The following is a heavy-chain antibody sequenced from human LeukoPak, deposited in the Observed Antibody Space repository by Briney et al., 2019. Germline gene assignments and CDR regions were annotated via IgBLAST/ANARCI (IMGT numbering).Heavy chain of an antibody. CDR2: INAGNGNT. J-gene: IGHJ4*02. V-gene: IGHV1-3*01. D-gene: IGHD6-13*01. Sequence: ASVKVSCKASGYTFTSYAMHWVRQAPGQRLEWMGWINAGNGNTKYSQKFQGRVTITRNTSASTAYMELSSLRSEDTAVYYCAREIKSSSWYGDGDYWGQGTLVTVSS. CDR1: GYTFTSYA. CDR3: AREIKSSSWYGDGDY.